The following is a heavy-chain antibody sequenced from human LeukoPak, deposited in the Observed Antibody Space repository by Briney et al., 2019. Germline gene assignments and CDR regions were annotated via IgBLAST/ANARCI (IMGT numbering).Heavy chain of an antibody. J-gene: IGHJ2*01. D-gene: IGHD3-22*01. CDR3: ARSTMIVVAPRYFDL. CDR2: ISAYNGNT. Sequence: ASVKVSCKASGYTFTSYGISGVRQAPGQGLEWMGWISAYNGNTNYAQKLQGRVTMTTDTSTSTAYMELRSLRSDDTAVYYCARSTMIVVAPRYFDLWGRGTLVTVSS. CDR1: GYTFTSYG. V-gene: IGHV1-18*01.